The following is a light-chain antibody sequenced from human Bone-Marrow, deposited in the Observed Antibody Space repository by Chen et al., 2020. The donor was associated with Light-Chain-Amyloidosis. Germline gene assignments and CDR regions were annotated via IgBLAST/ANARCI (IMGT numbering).Light chain of an antibody. Sequence: SYVLTQPSSVSVAPGQTATIAGGGNKIGSTSVHWYQQTPGQPPLLVVYDDSDRPSGIPERLSGSNSGNTATLTISRVEAGDEADYYCQVWDRSSDRPVFGGGTKLTVL. CDR1: KIGSTS. J-gene: IGLJ3*02. CDR2: DDS. V-gene: IGLV3-21*02. CDR3: QVWDRSSDRPV.